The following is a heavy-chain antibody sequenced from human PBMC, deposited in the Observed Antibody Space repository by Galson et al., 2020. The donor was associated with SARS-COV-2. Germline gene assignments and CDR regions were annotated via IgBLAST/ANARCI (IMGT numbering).Heavy chain of an antibody. D-gene: IGHD6-13*01. CDR1: GGSISIGPNY. CDR2: IHYRGNT. V-gene: IGHV4-39*07. J-gene: IGHJ4*02. CDR3: ARESYSSPDY. Sequence: SETLSLTCTVSGGSISIGPNYWSWIRQPPGKGLEWIGSIHYRGNTYYRPSLRSRVTISMDTSKNRFSLTVNSVTAADTAMYYCARESYSSPDYWGQGTLVTVSS.